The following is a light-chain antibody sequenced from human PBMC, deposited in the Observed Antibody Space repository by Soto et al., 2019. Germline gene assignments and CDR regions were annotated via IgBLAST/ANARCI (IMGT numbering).Light chain of an antibody. J-gene: IGKJ4*01. CDR3: QQRSNWPLLT. CDR1: QSVSNY. CDR2: DAS. Sequence: EIVLTQSPATLSLSPGERATLSCRASQSVSNYLAWYQQKPGQAPRLLIYDASNRATGIPARFSGSGSGTEFTLTISSLEAEDFSVYYCQQRSNWPLLTFGGGTKVQIK. V-gene: IGKV3-11*01.